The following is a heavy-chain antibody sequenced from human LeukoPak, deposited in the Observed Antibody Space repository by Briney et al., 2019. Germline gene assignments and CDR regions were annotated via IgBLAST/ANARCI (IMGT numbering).Heavy chain of an antibody. Sequence: PSETLSLTCTVSGGSISSSSYAWGWIRQPPGKGLEWIGSIYYSGSTYYNPSLKSRVTISVDTSKNQFSLKLSSVTVADTAVYYCTRQFSGRSDFDYWGQGTLVTVSS. CDR1: GGSISSSSYA. V-gene: IGHV4-39*01. CDR2: IYYSGST. D-gene: IGHD1-26*01. J-gene: IGHJ4*02. CDR3: TRQFSGRSDFDY.